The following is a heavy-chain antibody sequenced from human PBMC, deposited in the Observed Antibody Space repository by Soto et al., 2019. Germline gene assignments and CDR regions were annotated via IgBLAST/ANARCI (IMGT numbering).Heavy chain of an antibody. Sequence: SETLSLTCSVYGGSLSGYYWSWIRQPPGKGLEWIGEINHSGSTNYNPSLKSRVTISVDTSKNQFSLKLSSVTAADTAVYYCARAYSSGYYFRLDPWGQGTLVTV. CDR2: INHSGST. J-gene: IGHJ5*02. CDR3: ARAYSSGYYFRLDP. V-gene: IGHV4-34*01. D-gene: IGHD3-22*01. CDR1: GGSLSGYY.